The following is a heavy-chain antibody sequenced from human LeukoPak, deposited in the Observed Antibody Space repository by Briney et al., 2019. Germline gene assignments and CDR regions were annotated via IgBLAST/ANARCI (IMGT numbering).Heavy chain of an antibody. J-gene: IGHJ4*02. CDR2: ISSSGTTI. CDR1: GFTFSSNS. CDR3: ASPYDPRSY. D-gene: IGHD3-22*01. V-gene: IGHV3-48*01. Sequence: PGGSLRLSCAASGFTFSSNSMNWDRQAPGKGLEWISYISSSGTTIHHADSVRGRFSISRDNAKNSLYLQMNSLRAEDTAVYYCASPYDPRSYWGQGTLVTVSS.